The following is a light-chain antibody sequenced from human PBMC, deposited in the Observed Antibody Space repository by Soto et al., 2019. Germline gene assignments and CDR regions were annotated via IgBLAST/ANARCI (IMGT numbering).Light chain of an antibody. Sequence: DIQLTQSPSTLSASVGDRVTITCRASQSVGGWLAWYQQKPGKAPNLLIYKASSIKSGVPPRFSGXXXXTXXXXTISSLQPDDSATYYCQQYNSYSPWTFGQGTKVEI. J-gene: IGKJ1*01. CDR3: QQYNSYSPWT. CDR1: QSVGGW. CDR2: KAS. V-gene: IGKV1-5*03.